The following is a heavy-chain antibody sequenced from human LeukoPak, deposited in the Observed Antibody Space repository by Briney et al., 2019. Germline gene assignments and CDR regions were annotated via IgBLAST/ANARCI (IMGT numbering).Heavy chain of an antibody. CDR2: IWYDGSNK. D-gene: IGHD3-22*01. V-gene: IGHV3-33*01. CDR1: GFTFSSYG. Sequence: GGSLRLSCAASGFTFSSYGMHWVRQAPGKGLEWVAVIWYDGSNKYYADSVKGRFTISRDNSKNTLYLQMNSLRAEDTAVYYCARDFGGPSAYYYDSSGYQGLGYWGQGTLVTVSS. CDR3: ARDFGGPSAYYYDSSGYQGLGY. J-gene: IGHJ4*02.